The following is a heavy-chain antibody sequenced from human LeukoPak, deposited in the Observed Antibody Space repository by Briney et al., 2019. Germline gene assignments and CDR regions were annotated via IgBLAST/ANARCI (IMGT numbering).Heavy chain of an antibody. D-gene: IGHD2-2*03. CDR2: ISSNGGST. V-gene: IGHV3-64*01. Sequence: GGSLRLSCAASGFTFSSYAMHWVRQAPGKGLEYVSAISSNGGSTYYANSVKGRFTISRDNSKNTLYLQMNSLRAEDTAVYYCASGGYCSSTSCRNYYYYYYMDVWGKGTTVTVSS. CDR3: ASGGYCSSTSCRNYYYYYYMDV. CDR1: GFTFSSYA. J-gene: IGHJ6*03.